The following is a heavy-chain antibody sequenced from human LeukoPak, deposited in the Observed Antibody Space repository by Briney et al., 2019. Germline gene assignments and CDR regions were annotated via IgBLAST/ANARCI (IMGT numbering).Heavy chain of an antibody. CDR3: ARNEKGELRQTESPKDNYYYYYYMDV. J-gene: IGHJ6*03. Sequence: ASVKVSCKASGYTFTSYGISWVRQAPGQGLEWMGWISAYNGNTNYAQKLQGRVTMTTDTSTSTAYMELRSLRSDDTAVYYSARNEKGELRQTESPKDNYYYYYYMDVWGKGTTVTVSS. CDR1: GYTFTSYG. D-gene: IGHD1-7*01. CDR2: ISAYNGNT. V-gene: IGHV1-18*01.